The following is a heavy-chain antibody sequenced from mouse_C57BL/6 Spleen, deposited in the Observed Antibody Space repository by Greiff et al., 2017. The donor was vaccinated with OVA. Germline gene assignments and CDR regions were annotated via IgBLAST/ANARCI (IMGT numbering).Heavy chain of an antibody. CDR1: GFTFSDYG. CDR2: ISSGSSTI. Sequence: EVQLQQSGGGLVKPGGSLKLSCAASGFTFSDYGMHWVRQAPEKGLEWVAYISSGSSTIYYADTVKGRFTISRDNAKNTLFLQMTSLRSEDTAMYYCARFTTVGFFDVWGTGTTVTVSS. D-gene: IGHD1-1*01. V-gene: IGHV5-17*01. J-gene: IGHJ1*03. CDR3: ARFTTVGFFDV.